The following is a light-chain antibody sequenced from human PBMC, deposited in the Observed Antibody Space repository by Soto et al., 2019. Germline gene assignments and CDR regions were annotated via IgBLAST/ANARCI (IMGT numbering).Light chain of an antibody. V-gene: IGKV3-15*01. CDR3: QQYNNWPALT. Sequence: EIVMTQSPATLSVSPGERATLSCRASQSISSNLAWYQQKPGQAPRLLISGASTRATGIPARFSGSGSGTEFTLTISSLQSEDFEVYFCQQYNNWPALTFGGGTKVEIK. CDR2: GAS. J-gene: IGKJ4*01. CDR1: QSISSN.